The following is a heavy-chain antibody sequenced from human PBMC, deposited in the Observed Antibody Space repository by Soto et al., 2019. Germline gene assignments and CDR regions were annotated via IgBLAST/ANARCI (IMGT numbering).Heavy chain of an antibody. V-gene: IGHV1-3*01. J-gene: IGHJ5*02. CDR2: INAGNGNT. CDR1: GYTFTSYA. CDR3: ARVGYYDSSGYSRVYWFDP. D-gene: IGHD3-22*01. Sequence: GASVEVSCKASGYTFTSYAMHWVRQAPGQRLEWMGWINAGNGNTKYSQKFQGRVTITRDTSASTAYMELSSLRSEDTAVYYCARVGYYDSSGYSRVYWFDPWGQGTLVTVSS.